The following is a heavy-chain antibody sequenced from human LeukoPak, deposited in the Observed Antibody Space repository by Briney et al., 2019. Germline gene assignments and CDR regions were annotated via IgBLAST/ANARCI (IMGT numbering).Heavy chain of an antibody. CDR2: INPNSGGT. D-gene: IGHD3-9*01. CDR3: AREDYDILTGYYDDSRIFDY. CDR1: GYTFTGYY. J-gene: IGHJ4*02. Sequence: ASVKVSCKASGYTFTGYYMHWVRQAPGQGLEWMVWINPNSGGTNYAQKFKSRVTMTRDTSISTAYMELSRLRSDDTAVYYCAREDYDILTGYYDDSRIFDYWGQGTLVTVSS. V-gene: IGHV1-2*02.